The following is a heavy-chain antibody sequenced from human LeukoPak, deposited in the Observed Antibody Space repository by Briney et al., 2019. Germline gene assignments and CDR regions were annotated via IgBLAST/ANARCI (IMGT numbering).Heavy chain of an antibody. Sequence: ASVKVSCKASGYTFTGYYMHWVRQAPGQGLEWMGWINPNSGGTNYAQKFQGRVTMTRDTSISTAYMELSRLRSDDTAVYYCATFMIAAAGNNWFDPWGQGTLVTVSP. CDR2: INPNSGGT. J-gene: IGHJ5*02. CDR1: GYTFTGYY. D-gene: IGHD6-13*01. V-gene: IGHV1-2*02. CDR3: ATFMIAAAGNNWFDP.